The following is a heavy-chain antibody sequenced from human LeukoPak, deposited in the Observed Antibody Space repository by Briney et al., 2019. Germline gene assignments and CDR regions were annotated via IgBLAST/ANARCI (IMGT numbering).Heavy chain of an antibody. Sequence: GAAVTLSCAACEGTFSSYSMNSVRQAPGKGLEWVSSISSSSSYIYYADSVKGRFTISRDNAKNSLSLQMNSLRAEDTGVYYCARESWNDSPYFDYSGQALLLTV. V-gene: IGHV3-21*01. CDR3: ARESWNDSPYFDY. CDR1: EGTFSSYS. J-gene: IGHJ4*02. CDR2: ISSSSSYI. D-gene: IGHD1-1*01.